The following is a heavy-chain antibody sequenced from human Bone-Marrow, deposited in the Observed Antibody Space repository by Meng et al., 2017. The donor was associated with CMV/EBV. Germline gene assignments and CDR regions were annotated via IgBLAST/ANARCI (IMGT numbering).Heavy chain of an antibody. V-gene: IGHV3-7*01. D-gene: IGHD3-10*01. CDR2: ISPDGSEG. Sequence: GGSLRLSCIGSGFSFSRHWINWIRQTPEKGLQWVANISPDGSEGYHVDSAKGRSTISRDNARISLHLQMDSLRVDDTAVYYCARATLSGRGLGVWGQGPTVTVSS. J-gene: IGHJ6*02. CDR1: GFSFSRHW. CDR3: ARATLSGRGLGV.